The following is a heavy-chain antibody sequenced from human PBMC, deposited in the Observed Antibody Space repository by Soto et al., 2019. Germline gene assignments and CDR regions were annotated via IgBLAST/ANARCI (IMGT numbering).Heavy chain of an antibody. J-gene: IGHJ3*02. Sequence: PGGSLRLSCAASGFTFSSYGMHWVRQAPGKGLEWVAVISYDGSNKYYADSVKGRFTISRDNSKNTLYLQMNSLRAEDTAVYYCAKDLAMIVVVIDAFDIWGQGTMVTVSS. CDR3: AKDLAMIVVVIDAFDI. CDR1: GFTFSSYG. D-gene: IGHD3-22*01. CDR2: ISYDGSNK. V-gene: IGHV3-30*18.